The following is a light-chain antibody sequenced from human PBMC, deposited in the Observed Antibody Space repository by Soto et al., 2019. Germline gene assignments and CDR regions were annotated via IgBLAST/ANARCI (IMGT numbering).Light chain of an antibody. J-gene: IGKJ5*01. CDR1: QSVSSN. Sequence: EIVMTQSPATLSVSPGERATLSCRASQSVSSNLAWYQQKPGQAPRLLIYGASTRATGIPARFSGSGSGTDFTLTISSLQSEDFAVYYCQQHSNWPPITFGQGTRLEI. CDR3: QQHSNWPPIT. V-gene: IGKV3-15*01. CDR2: GAS.